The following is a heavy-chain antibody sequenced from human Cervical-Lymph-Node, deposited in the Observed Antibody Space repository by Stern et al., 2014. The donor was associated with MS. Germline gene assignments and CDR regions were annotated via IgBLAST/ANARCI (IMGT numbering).Heavy chain of an antibody. CDR3: ARALVVAATRWFDP. D-gene: IGHD2-15*01. CDR1: GGSISSGGYY. V-gene: IGHV4-31*01. J-gene: IGHJ5*02. Sequence: QVQLVESGPGLVKPSQTLSITCTVSGGSISSGGYYWSWIRQHPGKGLEWIGYIYYSGSTYYNPSLKSLVTISVDTSKNQFSLKLSSVTAADTAVYYCARALVVAATRWFDPWGQGTLVTVSS. CDR2: IYYSGST.